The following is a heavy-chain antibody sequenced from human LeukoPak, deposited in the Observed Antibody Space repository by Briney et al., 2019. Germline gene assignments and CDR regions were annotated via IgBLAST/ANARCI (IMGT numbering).Heavy chain of an antibody. Sequence: PGGSLRLSCAASGFIFSDYGMSWVRQAPGKGLEWVANIKQDGSEKYYVDSVKGRFTISRDNAKNSLYLQMNSLRAEDTAVYYCARSSSFVDYWGQGTLVTVSS. D-gene: IGHD6-13*01. J-gene: IGHJ4*02. CDR1: GFIFSDYG. CDR2: IKQDGSEK. CDR3: ARSSSFVDY. V-gene: IGHV3-7*01.